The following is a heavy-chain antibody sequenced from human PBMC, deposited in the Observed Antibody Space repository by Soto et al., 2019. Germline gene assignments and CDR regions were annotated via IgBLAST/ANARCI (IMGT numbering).Heavy chain of an antibody. Sequence: EVQLLESGGGLVQPGGSLRLSCAASGFTFSSYAMSWVRKAPGKGLEWVSAISGSGGSTYYADSVKGRFTISSDIPKNTLYLQMNGLRAEDTPVYYCSQELGRAIFLDIDYWRQGTLVTVSS. V-gene: IGHV3-23*01. D-gene: IGHD2-15*01. CDR2: ISGSGGST. J-gene: IGHJ4*02. CDR1: GFTFSSYA. CDR3: SQELGRAIFLDIDY.